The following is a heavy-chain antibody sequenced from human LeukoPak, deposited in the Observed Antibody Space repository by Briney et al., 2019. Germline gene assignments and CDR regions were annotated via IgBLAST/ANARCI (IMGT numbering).Heavy chain of an antibody. J-gene: IGHJ4*02. D-gene: IGHD2-8*02. CDR2: ISFDGSNK. V-gene: IGHV3-30-3*01. CDR1: GFTFSSYA. Sequence: GESLKISCAASGFTFSSYALNWVRQAPGKGLEWVALISFDGSNKYYADSVKGRFTVSRDNSKNTLYLQMNSLRDDDTAVYYCTRSCTAGFCYGDYWGQGALVTVSS. CDR3: TRSCTAGFCYGDY.